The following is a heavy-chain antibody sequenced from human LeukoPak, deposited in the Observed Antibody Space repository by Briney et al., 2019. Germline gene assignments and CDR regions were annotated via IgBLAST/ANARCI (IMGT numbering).Heavy chain of an antibody. J-gene: IGHJ4*02. CDR3: ARGGGGLWLRGTVDY. D-gene: IGHD5-18*01. CDR1: GFTFSSYD. Sequence: PGGSLRLSCVASGFTFSSYDMHWVRQATGKGLEWVSAIGTAGDTYYPGSVKGRFTISRENAKNSLYLQMNSLRAGDTAVYYCARGGGGLWLRGTVDYWGQGTLVTVSS. CDR2: IGTAGDT. V-gene: IGHV3-13*01.